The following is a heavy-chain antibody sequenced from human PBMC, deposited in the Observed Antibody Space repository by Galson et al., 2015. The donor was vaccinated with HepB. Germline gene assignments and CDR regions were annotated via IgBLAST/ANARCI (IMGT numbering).Heavy chain of an antibody. D-gene: IGHD3-22*01. CDR3: VRMGDLSGYSSC. CDR2: IGSESYNYAT. V-gene: IGHV3-73*01. Sequence: SLRLSCAGSGFTFSGSAMHWVRQASGQGLEWAGRIGSESYNYATAYTASVKGRFTISRDDSKNTAFLQMNSLRTEDTAVYYGVRMGDLSGYSSCWGQGTLVTVSS. J-gene: IGHJ4*02. CDR1: GFTFSGSA.